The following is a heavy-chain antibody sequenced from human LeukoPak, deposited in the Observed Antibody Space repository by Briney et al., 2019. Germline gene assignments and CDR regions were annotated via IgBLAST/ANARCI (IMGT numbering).Heavy chain of an antibody. Sequence: SETLSLTCAVYGGSFSGYYWSWIRQPPGRGLEWLGEINHSGSTNYNPSLKSRVTLSVDTSKNQFSLRLSSVTAADTAVYYCARAKYGDDYYYGMDVWGQGTTVTVSS. V-gene: IGHV4-34*01. J-gene: IGHJ6*02. CDR2: INHSGST. CDR1: GGSFSGYY. D-gene: IGHD4-17*01. CDR3: ARAKYGDDYYYGMDV.